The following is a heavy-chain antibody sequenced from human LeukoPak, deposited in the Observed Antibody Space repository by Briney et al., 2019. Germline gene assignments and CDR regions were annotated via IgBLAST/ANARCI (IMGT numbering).Heavy chain of an antibody. V-gene: IGHV3-73*01. D-gene: IGHD2-15*01. CDR3: TRRYCSGGSCSDDY. CDR1: GFTFSGSA. Sequence: GGSLRLSCAASGFTFSGSAMHWVRQASGKGLEWVGRIRSKANSYATAYAASVKGRFTISRDDSKNTAYLQMHSLKTEDTAVYYCTRRYCSGGSCSDDYWGQGTLVTVSS. J-gene: IGHJ4*02. CDR2: IRSKANSYAT.